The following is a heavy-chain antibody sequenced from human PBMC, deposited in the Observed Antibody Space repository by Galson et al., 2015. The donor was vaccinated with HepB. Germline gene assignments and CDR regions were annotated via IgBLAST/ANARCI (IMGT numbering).Heavy chain of an antibody. CDR3: ARLVRFTSGWHDY. CDR1: GGSISSSTYY. CDR2: IYYSGST. D-gene: IGHD6-19*01. J-gene: IGHJ4*02. Sequence: ETLSLTCTVSGGSISSSTYYWGWIRQPPGKGLEWIGSIYYSGSTYYNPSLKSRVTISVDTSKNQFSLKLRSVTAADTAVYYCARLVRFTSGWHDYWGQGTLVTVSS. V-gene: IGHV4-39*01.